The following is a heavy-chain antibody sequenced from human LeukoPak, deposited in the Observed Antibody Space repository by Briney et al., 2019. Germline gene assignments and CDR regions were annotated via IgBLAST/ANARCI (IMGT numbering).Heavy chain of an antibody. CDR3: ARDLLTGDAGFDY. Sequence: SETLSLTCTVSGGSISSYYWSWIRQPPGKGLEWIGYIYYSGSTNYNPSLKSRVTISVDTSKNQFSLELSSVTAADTAVYYCARDLLTGDAGFDYWGQGTLVTVSS. CDR1: GGSISSYY. D-gene: IGHD7-27*01. J-gene: IGHJ4*02. CDR2: IYYSGST. V-gene: IGHV4-59*01.